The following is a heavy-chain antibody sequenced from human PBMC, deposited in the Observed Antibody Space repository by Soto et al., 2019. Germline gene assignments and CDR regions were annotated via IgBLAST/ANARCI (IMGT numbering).Heavy chain of an antibody. D-gene: IGHD5-18*01. V-gene: IGHV1-69*04. CDR2: IIPILGIA. J-gene: IGHJ4*02. CDR3: ARGIQLCLLDY. CDR1: GYTFTSYD. Sequence: SVKVSCKASGYTFTSYDINWVRQATGQGPEWMGRIIPILGIANYAQKFQGRVTITADKSTSTAYMELSSLRSEDTAVYYCARGIQLCLLDYWGQGTLVTVSS.